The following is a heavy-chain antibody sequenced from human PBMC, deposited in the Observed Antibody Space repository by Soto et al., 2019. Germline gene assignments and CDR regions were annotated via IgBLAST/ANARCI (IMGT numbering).Heavy chain of an antibody. CDR1: GGSISSYY. D-gene: IGHD6-13*01. V-gene: IGHV4-59*01. CDR2: IYYSGST. J-gene: IGHJ6*02. CDR3: ASSNIAAAVFYYYGMDV. Sequence: QVQLQESGPGLVKPSETLSLTCTVSGGSISSYYWSWIRPPPGKGLEWIWDIYYSGSTNYNPSLKSRVTISLNKYTNQFSLKLISVTAADTAVYYCASSNIAAAVFYYYGMDVWGRGTTVTVSS.